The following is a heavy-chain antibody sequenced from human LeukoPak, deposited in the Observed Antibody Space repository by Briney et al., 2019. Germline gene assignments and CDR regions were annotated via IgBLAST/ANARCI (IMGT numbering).Heavy chain of an antibody. CDR1: GFTFTTYW. CDR3: ARDGGSYLFDY. V-gene: IGHV3-74*01. Sequence: GGSLRLSCAASGFTFTTYWMHWVRQAPGKGLVWVSHINSDGSITSYADSVKGRFTISRDNAKNTLYLQMNSLRAEDTAVYYCARDGGSYLFDYWGQGTLVTVSS. CDR2: INSDGSIT. J-gene: IGHJ4*02. D-gene: IGHD1-26*01.